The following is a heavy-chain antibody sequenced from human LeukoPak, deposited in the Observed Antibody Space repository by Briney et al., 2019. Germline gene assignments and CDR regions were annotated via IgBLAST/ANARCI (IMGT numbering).Heavy chain of an antibody. Sequence: GESLKISCKGSGYSSTSYWIGWVRQMPGKGLEWMGIIYPGDSDTRYSPSFQGQVTISADKSISTAYLQWSSLKASDTAMYYCARPRIAAAGTEIFDYWGQGTLVTVSS. CDR2: IYPGDSDT. D-gene: IGHD6-13*01. CDR1: GYSSTSYW. J-gene: IGHJ4*02. CDR3: ARPRIAAAGTEIFDY. V-gene: IGHV5-51*01.